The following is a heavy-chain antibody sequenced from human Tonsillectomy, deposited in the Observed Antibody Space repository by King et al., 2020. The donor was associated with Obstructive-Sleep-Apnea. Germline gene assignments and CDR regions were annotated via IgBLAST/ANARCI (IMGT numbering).Heavy chain of an antibody. D-gene: IGHD6-13*01. CDR2: RSSSSTYI. CDR1: GFTFSSYS. V-gene: IGHV3-21*01. Sequence: VQLVESGGGLVKPGGSLRLSCAASGFTFSSYSMNWVRQASGKGLEWVSSRSSSSTYINYADSVKGRFTISRDNAKNSLYLQMNSLRAEDTAVYYCARVYIAAAGHTLDYWGQGTLVTVSS. J-gene: IGHJ4*02. CDR3: ARVYIAAAGHTLDY.